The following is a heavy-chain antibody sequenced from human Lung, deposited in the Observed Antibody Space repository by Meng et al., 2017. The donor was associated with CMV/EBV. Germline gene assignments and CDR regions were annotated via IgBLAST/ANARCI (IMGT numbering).Heavy chain of an antibody. V-gene: IGHV3-30*02. CDR3: AKGVSHCSSTSCSNFDY. Sequence: GGSLRLSCAASGFTFSSYGMHWVRQAPGKGLEWVAFIRYDGSNKYYADSVKGRFTISRDNSKNTLYLQMNSLRAEDTAVYYCAKGVSHCSSTSCSNFDYWGQGTLVXVSS. CDR2: IRYDGSNK. CDR1: GFTFSSYG. J-gene: IGHJ4*02. D-gene: IGHD2-2*01.